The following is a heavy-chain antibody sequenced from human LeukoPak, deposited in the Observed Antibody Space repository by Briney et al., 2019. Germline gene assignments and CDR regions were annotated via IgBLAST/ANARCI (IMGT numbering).Heavy chain of an antibody. D-gene: IGHD3-16*02. Sequence: GGSLRLSCSASGFTFSSHTMHWVRQAPGKGLEYVSTISGSGRSTYYADSVKGRFTISRDNSRNTLYLQMSSLRAEDTAVYYCVKDLSGRYTFAYWGQGTLVTVPS. V-gene: IGHV3-64D*09. J-gene: IGHJ4*02. CDR1: GFTFSSHT. CDR2: ISGSGRST. CDR3: VKDLSGRYTFAY.